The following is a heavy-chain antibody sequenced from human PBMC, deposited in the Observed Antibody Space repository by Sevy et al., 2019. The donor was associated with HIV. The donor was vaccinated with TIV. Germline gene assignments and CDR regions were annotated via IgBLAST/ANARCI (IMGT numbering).Heavy chain of an antibody. V-gene: IGHV3-33*01. CDR2: IWYDGSNK. J-gene: IGHJ4*02. CDR1: GFTFSSYG. CDR3: ARDVDTAMVTGYFDY. D-gene: IGHD5-18*01. Sequence: GGSLRLSCAASGFTFSSYGMHWVRQAPGKGLEWVAVIWYDGSNKYYADSVKGRFTISRDNSKNTLYLQMNSLRAEDMAVYYCARDVDTAMVTGYFDYWGQGTLVTVSS.